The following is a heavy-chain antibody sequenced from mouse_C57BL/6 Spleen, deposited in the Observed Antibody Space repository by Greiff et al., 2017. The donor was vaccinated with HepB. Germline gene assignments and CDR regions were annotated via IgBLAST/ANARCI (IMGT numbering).Heavy chain of an antibody. CDR3: ARKGGSSILYYAMDY. J-gene: IGHJ4*01. CDR2: IDPSDSYT. D-gene: IGHD1-1*01. V-gene: IGHV1-69*01. CDR1: GYTFTSYW. Sequence: QVQLQQPGAELVMPGASVKLSCKASGYTFTSYWMHWVKQRPGQGLEWIGEIDPSDSYTNYNQKFKGKSTLTVDKSSSTAYMQLSSLISEDSAVYYCARKGGSSILYYAMDYWGQGTSVTVSS.